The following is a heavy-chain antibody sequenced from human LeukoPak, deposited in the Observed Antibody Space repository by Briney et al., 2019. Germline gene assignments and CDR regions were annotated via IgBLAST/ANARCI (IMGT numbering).Heavy chain of an antibody. Sequence: GRSLRLSCAASGFTFSSYAMHWVRQAPGKGLEWVAVISYDGSNKYYADSVKGRFTISRDNSKNTLYLQMNSLRAEDTAVYYCARDFSYYDSSGYYTRGAFDIWGQGTMVTVSS. CDR2: ISYDGSNK. J-gene: IGHJ3*02. D-gene: IGHD3-22*01. V-gene: IGHV3-30*04. CDR1: GFTFSSYA. CDR3: ARDFSYYDSSGYYTRGAFDI.